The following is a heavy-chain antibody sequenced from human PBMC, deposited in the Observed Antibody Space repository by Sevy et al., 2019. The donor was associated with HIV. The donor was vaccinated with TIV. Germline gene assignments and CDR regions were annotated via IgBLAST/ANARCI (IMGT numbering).Heavy chain of an antibody. CDR1: GYTLTELS. J-gene: IGHJ4*02. CDR3: ATSQTIRFLEWLSL. V-gene: IGHV1-24*01. Sequence: ASVKVSCKVSGYTLTELSMHWVRQAPGKGLEWMGGFDPEDGETIYAQKFQGRVTMTEDTSTDTAYMELSSLRSEDTAVYYCATSQTIRFLEWLSLWGQGTLVTGSS. CDR2: FDPEDGET. D-gene: IGHD3-3*01.